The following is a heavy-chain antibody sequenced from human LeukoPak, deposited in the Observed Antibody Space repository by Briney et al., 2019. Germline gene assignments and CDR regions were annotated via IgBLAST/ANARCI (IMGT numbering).Heavy chain of an antibody. D-gene: IGHD6-19*01. CDR2: ISYDGSNK. J-gene: IGHJ4*02. CDR1: GFTFSSYG. V-gene: IGHV3-30*18. CDR3: AKAVAGIWGY. Sequence: QPGRSLRLSCAASGFTFSSYGMHWVRQAPGKGLEWVAVISYDGSNKYYADSVKGRFTISRDNSKNTLYLQMNSLRAEDTAVYYCAKAVAGIWGYWGQGTLVTVSS.